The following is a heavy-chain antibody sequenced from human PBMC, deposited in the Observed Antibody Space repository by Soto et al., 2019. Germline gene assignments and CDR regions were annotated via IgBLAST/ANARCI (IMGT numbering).Heavy chain of an antibody. CDR3: ARGRIETRPGYYGMDV. V-gene: IGHV1-69*13. CDR2: IIPIFGTA. J-gene: IGHJ6*02. Sequence: SVKVSCKASGGTFSSYAISWVRQAPGQGLEWMGGIIPIFGTANYAQKFQGRVTITADESTSTAYMELSSLRSEDTAVYYCARGRIETRPGYYGMDVWGQGPTVTVYS. D-gene: IGHD6-6*01. CDR1: GGTFSSYA.